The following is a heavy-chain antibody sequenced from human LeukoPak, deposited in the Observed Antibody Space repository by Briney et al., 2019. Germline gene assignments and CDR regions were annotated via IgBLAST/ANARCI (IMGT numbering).Heavy chain of an antibody. CDR1: GFTFSSYA. D-gene: IGHD6-6*01. J-gene: IGHJ4*02. CDR2: ISSNGGST. CDR3: ATIAARPR. Sequence: GGSLRLSCAASGFTFSSYAMHWVRQAPEKGLEYVSAISSNGGSTYYANSVKGRFTISRDNSKNTLYLQMGSLRAEDMAVYYCATIAARPRWGQGTLVTVSS. V-gene: IGHV3-64*01.